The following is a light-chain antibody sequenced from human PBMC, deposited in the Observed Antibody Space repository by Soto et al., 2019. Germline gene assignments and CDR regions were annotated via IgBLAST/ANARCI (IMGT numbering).Light chain of an antibody. V-gene: IGLV1-40*01. Sequence: QSVLTQPPSVSGAPGQRVTLSCTGSSSNIGAGSDVHWYQQLPGTAPKLLIFGSSNRPSGVPDRFSGSKSRTSASLAITGLQAEDEADYYCQSYDNNLLVFGGGTKVTVL. CDR1: SSNIGAGSD. CDR2: GSS. CDR3: QSYDNNLLV. J-gene: IGLJ2*01.